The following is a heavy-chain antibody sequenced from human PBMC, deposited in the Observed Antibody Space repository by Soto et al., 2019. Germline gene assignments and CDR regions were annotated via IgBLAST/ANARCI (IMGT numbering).Heavy chain of an antibody. Sequence: QVQLQESGPGLVKPSGTLSLTCAVSGGSISTSNWWSWVRQPPGKGLEWIGEVYRTGSTNYNPSLEIRVLVSVDKSKNQFSLKLTSVAAADTAVYYCARARATIAAAAIFDCWGQGTLVTVSS. J-gene: IGHJ4*02. V-gene: IGHV4-4*02. CDR1: GGSISTSNW. CDR2: VYRTGST. D-gene: IGHD6-13*01. CDR3: ARARATIAAAAIFDC.